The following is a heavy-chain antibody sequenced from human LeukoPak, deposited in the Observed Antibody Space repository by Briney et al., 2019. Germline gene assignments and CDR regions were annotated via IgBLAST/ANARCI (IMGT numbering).Heavy chain of an antibody. CDR1: GYTFTSYY. CDR3: ARDGPIAARLYYFDY. J-gene: IGHJ4*02. V-gene: IGHV1-46*01. D-gene: IGHD6-6*01. CDR2: INPSGGST. Sequence: ASVKVSCKASGYTFTSYYMHWVRQAPGQGLEWMGIINPSGGSTSYAQKLQGRVTMTRDTSTSTVYMELSSLRSEGTAVYYCARDGPIAARLYYFDYWGQGTLVTVSS.